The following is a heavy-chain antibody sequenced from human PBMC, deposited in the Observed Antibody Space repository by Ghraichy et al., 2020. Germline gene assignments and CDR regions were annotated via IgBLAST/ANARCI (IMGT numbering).Heavy chain of an antibody. CDR3: ARGSGSYLAFDY. CDR2: INHSGST. J-gene: IGHJ4*02. V-gene: IGHV4-34*01. CDR1: GGSFSGYY. Sequence: SETLSLTCAVYGGSFSGYYWSWIRQPPGKGLEWIGKINHSGSTNYNPSLKSRVTISVDTSKNQFSLKLSSVTAADTAVYYCARGSGSYLAFDYWGQGTLVTVSS. D-gene: IGHD1-26*01.